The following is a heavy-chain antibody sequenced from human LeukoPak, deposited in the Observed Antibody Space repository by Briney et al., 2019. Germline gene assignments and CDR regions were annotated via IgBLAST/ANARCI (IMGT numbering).Heavy chain of an antibody. CDR3: ARLWLRWGIDY. V-gene: IGHV4-38-2*02. D-gene: IGHD5-12*01. J-gene: IGHJ4*01. CDR1: GFSISIGYY. Sequence: SETLSLTCSVSGFSISIGYYWGWIRQPPGKGLEWIGSGYSRGSAHYNPSLKSRVTISVDTSKNQYSLNLRSVIAADTAVYYCARLWLRWGIDYWGHGTLVTVSS. CDR2: GYSRGSA.